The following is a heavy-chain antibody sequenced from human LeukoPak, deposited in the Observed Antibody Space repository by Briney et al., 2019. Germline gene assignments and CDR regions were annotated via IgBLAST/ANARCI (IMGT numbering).Heavy chain of an antibody. V-gene: IGHV3-48*03. Sequence: PGGSLRLSCAASGFTFSSHEMNWVRQAPGKGLEWVSNIFSSGSTISYADSVKGRFTFSRDNAENSLYLQMNSLRAEDTAVYYCARYGYGGGFDYWGQGTLVTVSS. D-gene: IGHD5-18*01. CDR3: ARYGYGGGFDY. J-gene: IGHJ4*02. CDR2: IFSSGSTI. CDR1: GFTFSSHE.